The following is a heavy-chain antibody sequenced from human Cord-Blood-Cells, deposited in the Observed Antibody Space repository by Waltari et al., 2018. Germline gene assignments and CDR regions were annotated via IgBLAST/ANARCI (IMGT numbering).Heavy chain of an antibody. CDR3: ASVPHGYWGAFDI. D-gene: IGHD2-2*03. J-gene: IGHJ3*02. V-gene: IGHV4-38-2*01. Sequence: QVQLQESGPGLVKPSETLSLTCAVSGYSISSGYYWGWLRQPPGKGLEWIGSSYHSVRTYNNPSLKSRVTISVATSKNQFSLKRSSVTAADTAVYYCASVPHGYWGAFDIWGQGTMVTVSS. CDR1: GYSISSGYY. CDR2: SYHSVRT.